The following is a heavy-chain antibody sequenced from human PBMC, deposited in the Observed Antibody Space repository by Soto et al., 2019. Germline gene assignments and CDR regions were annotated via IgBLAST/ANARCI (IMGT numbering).Heavy chain of an antibody. CDR2: INPSGGGT. D-gene: IGHD3-3*02. CDR3: ARDKPFSAGY. V-gene: IGHV1-46*01. J-gene: IGHJ4*02. Sequence: QVQLVQSGTEVKKPGASVKVSCKASGYTFLDFYIHWVRQAPGQGLEWMGFINPSGGGTTYAQQFQGRLTMTRDTSTSTVYMELISLISEDTAIYYCARDKPFSAGYWGQVTLVT. CDR1: GYTFLDFY.